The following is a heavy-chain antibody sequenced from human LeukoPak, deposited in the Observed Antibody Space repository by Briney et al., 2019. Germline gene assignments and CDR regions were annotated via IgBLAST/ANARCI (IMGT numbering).Heavy chain of an antibody. V-gene: IGHV4-4*02. CDR2: MYHSGTT. CDR1: GDSSNSLDL. CDR3: AGLVGRYSSGLYYYYFDY. Sequence: SETLSLTCTVSGDSSNSLDLWSWVRQPPGKGLEWIGEMYHSGTTHSNPSVKSRVTISIDRSKNQFFLNLSSVTAADTAVYYCAGLVGRYSSGLYYYYFDYWGQGTLVTVSS. J-gene: IGHJ4*02. D-gene: IGHD3-22*01.